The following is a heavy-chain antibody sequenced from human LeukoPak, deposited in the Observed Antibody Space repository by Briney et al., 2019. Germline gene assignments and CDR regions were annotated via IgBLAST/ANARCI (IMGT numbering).Heavy chain of an antibody. CDR2: ISYDERNK. Sequence: QAGGSLRLSCSASGLTFSDYAMHWVRRAPGKGLEWAAVISYDERNKYYGDSVRGRFTVSRDNSRNTLFLQMNSLRREDTAVYYCARNLGLGYCTTTSCSVDFWGQGTLVSVSS. D-gene: IGHD2-2*03. J-gene: IGHJ4*02. CDR1: GLTFSDYA. V-gene: IGHV3-30*03. CDR3: ARNLGLGYCTTTSCSVDF.